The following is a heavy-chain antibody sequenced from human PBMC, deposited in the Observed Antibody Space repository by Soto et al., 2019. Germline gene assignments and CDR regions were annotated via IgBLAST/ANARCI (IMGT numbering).Heavy chain of an antibody. V-gene: IGHV1-18*01. J-gene: IGHJ5*02. CDR1: GYTFNTYG. Sequence: ASVKVSCKTSGYTFNTYGINWVRQAPGQGLELMGWISAYDGKTTYAEKFQGRVTLTTDTSTSTAYMELRSLRSDDTAIYYCARDPHEFWTSYWFNPWGQGTPVTVS. CDR2: ISAYDGKT. CDR3: ARDPHEFWTSYWFNP. D-gene: IGHD3-3*01.